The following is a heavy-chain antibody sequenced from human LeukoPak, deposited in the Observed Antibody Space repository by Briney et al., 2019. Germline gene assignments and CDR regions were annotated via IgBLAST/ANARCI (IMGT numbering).Heavy chain of an antibody. CDR2: ISSSGSTI. CDR1: GFTFSSYE. J-gene: IGHJ4*02. CDR3: ARVGWEPLAFDY. Sequence: GGSLRLSCAASGFTFSSYEINWVRQAPGKGLEWVSYISSSGSTIYYADSVKGRFTISRDNAKNSLYLQMNSLRAEDTAVYYCARVGWEPLAFDYWGQGTLVTVSS. V-gene: IGHV3-48*03. D-gene: IGHD1-26*01.